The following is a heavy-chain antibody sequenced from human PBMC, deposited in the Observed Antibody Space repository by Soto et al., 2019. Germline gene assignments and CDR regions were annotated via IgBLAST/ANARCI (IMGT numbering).Heavy chain of an antibody. CDR1: GFTFSSYG. D-gene: IGHD2-15*01. CDR2: IWYDGSNK. Sequence: GGSLRLSCAASGFTFSSYGMHWVRQAPGKGLEWVAVIWYDGSNKYYADSVKGRFTISRDNSKNTLYLQMNSLRAEDTAVYYCARDSKHLGSGPTVLRYWGQGTLVTVSS. J-gene: IGHJ4*02. V-gene: IGHV3-33*01. CDR3: ARDSKHLGSGPTVLRY.